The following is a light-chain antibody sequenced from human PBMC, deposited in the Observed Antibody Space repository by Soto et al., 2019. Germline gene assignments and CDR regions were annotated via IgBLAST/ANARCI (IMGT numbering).Light chain of an antibody. V-gene: IGKV3-11*01. CDR2: DAS. CDR3: QQRSNWPWT. J-gene: IGKJ1*01. Sequence: EIVLTQSPATLSLSPGARATLSCRASQSVSSYLAWYQQKPGQAPRLLIYDASNRATGIPARFSGSGSGTDFTLTISSLKPEDFAVYYCQQRSNWPWTFGQGTKVEIK. CDR1: QSVSSY.